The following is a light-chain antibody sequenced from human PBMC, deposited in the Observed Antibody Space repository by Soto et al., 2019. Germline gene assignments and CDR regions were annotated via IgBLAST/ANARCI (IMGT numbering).Light chain of an antibody. Sequence: DIQMTQSPSSLSASVGDRVTITCQASQDISNYLNWYQQKPGKAPKLLIYDASNLETGVPSRFSGSGSGTDFTFTISSLQPEDIATYYCQQYDTLPPYTFGQGPKLEIK. V-gene: IGKV1-33*01. CDR2: DAS. CDR1: QDISNY. J-gene: IGKJ2*01. CDR3: QQYDTLPPYT.